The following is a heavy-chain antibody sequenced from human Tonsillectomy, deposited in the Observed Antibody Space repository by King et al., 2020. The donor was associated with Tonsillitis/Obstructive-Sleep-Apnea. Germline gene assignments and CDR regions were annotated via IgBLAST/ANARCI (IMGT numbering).Heavy chain of an antibody. Sequence: QLVQSGAEVKKPGASVKVSCKASGYTFTSYYMHWVRQAPGRGLEWMGIINPSGGSTSYAQKFQGRVTMTRDTSTSTVYMELSSLRSEDTAVYYCARDLAQVVVVPAAIDYYYYMDVWGKGTTVTVSS. CDR2: INPSGGST. J-gene: IGHJ6*03. CDR1: GYTFTSYY. D-gene: IGHD2-2*01. V-gene: IGHV1-46*01. CDR3: ARDLAQVVVVPAAIDYYYYMDV.